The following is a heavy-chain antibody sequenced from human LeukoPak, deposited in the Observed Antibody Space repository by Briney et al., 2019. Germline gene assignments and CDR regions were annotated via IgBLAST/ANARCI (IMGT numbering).Heavy chain of an antibody. D-gene: IGHD6-19*01. J-gene: IGHJ4*02. Sequence: GGSLRLSCAASGFTFSSYAMHWVRQAPGKGLEWVAVIAYDGGNKYYADSVKGRFTISRDDSKNTLYLQMNSLRAEDTAVYYCAKAPTSGYSSGWYGNSFDYWGQGTLVTVSS. CDR3: AKAPTSGYSSGWYGNSFDY. V-gene: IGHV3-30-3*01. CDR2: IAYDGGNK. CDR1: GFTFSSYA.